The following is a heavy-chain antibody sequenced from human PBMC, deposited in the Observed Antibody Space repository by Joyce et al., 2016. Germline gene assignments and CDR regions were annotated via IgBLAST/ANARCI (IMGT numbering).Heavy chain of an antibody. CDR1: GGSISSYY. CDR3: ARGNDYDYWSGYEAHYFDY. D-gene: IGHD3-3*01. Sequence: QVQLQESGPGLVKPSETLSLSCTVSGGSISSYYWSWIRQPPGKGLEWIGYINHKGRTNYHPALKSRVTISVETSKNEFSLKMTSVTAADTAVYYCARGNDYDYWSGYEAHYFDYWGQGTLVTVSS. CDR2: INHKGRT. V-gene: IGHV4-59*01. J-gene: IGHJ4*02.